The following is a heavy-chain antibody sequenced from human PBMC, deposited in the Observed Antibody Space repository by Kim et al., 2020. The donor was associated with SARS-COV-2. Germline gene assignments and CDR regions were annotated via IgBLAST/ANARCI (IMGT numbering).Heavy chain of an antibody. CDR3: ARDLYSSRTYYHDY. D-gene: IGHD3-10*01. V-gene: IGHV3-48*02. CDR2: ISSSSGTL. J-gene: IGHJ4*02. Sequence: GGSLRLSCAASGFTFSSYSMSWVRQAPGKGLEWISYISSSSGTLYYADSVKGRFTISRDNAKNSLYLQMNSLRDEDTAVYYCARDLYSSRTYYHDYWGQGTLVTVSS. CDR1: GFTFSSYS.